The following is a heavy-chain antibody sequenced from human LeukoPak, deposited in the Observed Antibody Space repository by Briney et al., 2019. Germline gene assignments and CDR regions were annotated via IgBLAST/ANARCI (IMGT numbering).Heavy chain of an antibody. CDR3: ARVITMVREETFDY. D-gene: IGHD3-10*01. CDR2: IYHSGST. J-gene: IGHJ4*02. CDR1: GYSISSGYY. Sequence: PSETLSLTCAVSGYSISSGYYWGWIRQPPGKGLEWIGSIYHSGSTYYNPSLKSRVTMSVGTSKNQFSLKLSSVTAADTAVYYCARVITMVREETFDYWGQGTLVTVSS. V-gene: IGHV4-38-2*01.